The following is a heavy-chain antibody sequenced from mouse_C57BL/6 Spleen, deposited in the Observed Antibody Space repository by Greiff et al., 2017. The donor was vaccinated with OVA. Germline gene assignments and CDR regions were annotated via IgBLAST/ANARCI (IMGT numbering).Heavy chain of an antibody. J-gene: IGHJ3*01. CDR1: GYTFTSYW. CDR3: AREGY. Sequence: QVQLQQPGAELVKPGASVKLSCKASGYTFTSYWMHWVKQRPGQGLEWIGTIHPNSGCTYYNEKFKSKSTLTVDKSSSTAYMQLGSLTSEDSGVYYCAREGYWGQGTLVTVSA. V-gene: IGHV1-64*01. CDR2: IHPNSGCT.